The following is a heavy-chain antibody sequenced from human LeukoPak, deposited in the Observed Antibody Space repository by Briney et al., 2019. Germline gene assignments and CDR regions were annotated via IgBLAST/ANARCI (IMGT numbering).Heavy chain of an antibody. Sequence: GASVKVSCTASGYTFTGYYMHWVRQAPGRGLEWMGWINPNSGGTNYAQKFQGRVTMTRDTSISTAYMELSRLRSDDTAVYYCARSGGVVDAFDIWGQGTMVTVSS. J-gene: IGHJ3*02. CDR3: ARSGGVVDAFDI. CDR1: GYTFTGYY. CDR2: INPNSGGT. V-gene: IGHV1-2*02. D-gene: IGHD2-15*01.